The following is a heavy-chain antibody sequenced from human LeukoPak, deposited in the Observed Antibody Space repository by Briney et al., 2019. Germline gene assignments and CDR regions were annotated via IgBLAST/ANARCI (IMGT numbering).Heavy chain of an antibody. CDR1: GGSFSGYY. CDR3: ARYTIVLSLYDYYGMDV. CDR2: INHSGST. J-gene: IGHJ6*02. V-gene: IGHV4-34*01. Sequence: SETLSLTCAVYGGSFSGYYWSWIRQPPGKGLEWIGEINHSGSTNYNPSLKSRVTISVDTSKNQFSLKLSPVTAADTAVYYCARYTIVLSLYDYYGMDVWGQGTTVTVSS. D-gene: IGHD3-16*02.